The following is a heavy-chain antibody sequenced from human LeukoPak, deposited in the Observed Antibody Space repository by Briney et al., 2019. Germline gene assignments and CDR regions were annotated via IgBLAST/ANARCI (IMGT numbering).Heavy chain of an antibody. J-gene: IGHJ5*02. CDR2: IYPGDSDT. CDR1: GYSFTSYW. Sequence: GESLKISCKGSGYSFTSYWIGWVRQMPGKGLEWMGIIYPGDSDTRYSPSFQGQVTISADKSISTAYLQWSSLKASDTAMYYCARGLTPYLYDITPQWFDPWGQGTLVTVSS. V-gene: IGHV5-51*01. D-gene: IGHD3-9*01. CDR3: ARGLTPYLYDITPQWFDP.